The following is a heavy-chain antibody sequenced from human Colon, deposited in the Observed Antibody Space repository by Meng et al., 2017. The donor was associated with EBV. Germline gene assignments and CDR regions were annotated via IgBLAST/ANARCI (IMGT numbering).Heavy chain of an antibody. J-gene: IGHJ1*01. V-gene: IGHV3-74*01. Sequence: LVGSGGGLFQPGGSLRLSCAASGLTFSSYWMHWVRQGPGQGLVWVSRINGDGSSTSYADSVKGRFTISRDNAKNALYLQMNNLKPEDTAMYYCTRVGDYAYKDWGQGTLVTVSS. CDR2: INGDGSST. CDR1: GLTFSSYW. CDR3: TRVGDYAYKD. D-gene: IGHD4-17*01.